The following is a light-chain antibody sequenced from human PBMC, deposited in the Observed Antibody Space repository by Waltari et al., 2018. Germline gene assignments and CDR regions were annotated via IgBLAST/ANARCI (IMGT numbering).Light chain of an antibody. CDR1: SDSIASFY. J-gene: IGLJ2*01. CDR2: EDN. CDR3: QSYDGSSVV. Sequence: NFMLTQPHSMSESPGKTVIISCTRSSDSIASFYVQWFQQRPGSAPTTVIFEDNQRPSGVPDLFSGSIDSSSNSASLTISGLKPKDEADYYCQSYDGSSVVFGGGTKLTVL. V-gene: IGLV6-57*04.